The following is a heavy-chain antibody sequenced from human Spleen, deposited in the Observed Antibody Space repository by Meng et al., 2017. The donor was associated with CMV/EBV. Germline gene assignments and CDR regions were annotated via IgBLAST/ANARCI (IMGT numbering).Heavy chain of an antibody. J-gene: IGHJ4*02. CDR2: INPKSGGT. CDR1: GYTFTAHY. D-gene: IGHD2-15*01. V-gene: IGHV1-2*02. Sequence: ASVKVSCKSSGYTFTAHYIHWVRQAPGQGLEWMGWINPKSGGTHFAQKFQGRVTMTRDTSISTAFMDLNRLISDDTAIYYYARDSPAYCSGASCYGFDYWGQGTLVTVSS. CDR3: ARDSPAYCSGASCYGFDY.